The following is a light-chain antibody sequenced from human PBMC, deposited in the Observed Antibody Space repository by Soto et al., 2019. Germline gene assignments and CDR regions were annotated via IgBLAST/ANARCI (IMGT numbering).Light chain of an antibody. CDR3: QEHNSYIPT. CDR2: EAS. V-gene: IGKV1-5*03. Sequence: DIQMTQSPSTLSASVGDRVTITCRASQSIGGWLAWYQQKPGKPPKLLIYEASVLQKGVPSRFSGSGSGTEFTLAIDSLKPDDFATYYCQEHNSYIPTFGPGTKVEIK. J-gene: IGKJ1*01. CDR1: QSIGGW.